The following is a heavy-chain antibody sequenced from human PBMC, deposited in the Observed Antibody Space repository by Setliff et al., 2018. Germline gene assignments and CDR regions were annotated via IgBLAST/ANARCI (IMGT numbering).Heavy chain of an antibody. D-gene: IGHD3-3*01. CDR2: IYYSGST. CDR3: AGTYYNFWSALDYYYYGMDV. CDR1: GGSITSHY. Sequence: SETLSLTCTVSGGSITSHYWSWIRQPPGKGLEWIGYIYYSGSTYYSPSLKSRVTISVDTSKNQFSLKLSSVTAADTAVYYCAGTYYNFWSALDYYYYGMDVWGQGTTVTVSS. V-gene: IGHV4-59*11. J-gene: IGHJ6*02.